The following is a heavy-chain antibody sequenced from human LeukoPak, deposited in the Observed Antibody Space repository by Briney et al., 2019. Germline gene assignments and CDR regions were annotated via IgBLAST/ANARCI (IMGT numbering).Heavy chain of an antibody. J-gene: IGHJ6*02. CDR2: INHSGST. V-gene: IGHV4-34*01. CDR3: ARGGGLDV. CDR1: GGSFSGYY. Sequence: SETLSLTCAVYGGSFSGYYWSWIRQPPGKGLEWIGEINHSGSTNYNPSLKSRVTISVDTSKNQFSLKLSSVTAADTAVYFCARGGGLDVWGQGATVTVSS.